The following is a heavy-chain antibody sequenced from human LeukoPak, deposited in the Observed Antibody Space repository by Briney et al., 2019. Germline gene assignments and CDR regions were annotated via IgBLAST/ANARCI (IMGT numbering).Heavy chain of an antibody. Sequence: SETLSLTCTVSGGSMSSFYWGWIRQPPGKGLEWIGYIYYRGSTDYNPSLKSRVTISLDTSKNQFSLKLSSVTAADTAVYYCARVDSSRNWFDPWGQGTLVTVSS. CDR2: IYYRGST. CDR3: ARVDSSRNWFDP. D-gene: IGHD6-13*01. CDR1: GGSMSSFY. V-gene: IGHV4-59*01. J-gene: IGHJ5*02.